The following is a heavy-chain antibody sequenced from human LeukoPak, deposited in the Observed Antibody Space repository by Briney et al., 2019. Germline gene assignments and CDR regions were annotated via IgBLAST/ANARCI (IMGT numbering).Heavy chain of an antibody. CDR3: ARDQYDTWSRRGNFDS. CDR2: ISGSGGST. V-gene: IGHV3-23*01. CDR1: GFTFSSYG. D-gene: IGHD3-3*01. Sequence: PGRSLRLSCAASGFTFSSYGMHWARQAPGKGLEWVSAISGSGGSTCYADSVKGRFTISRDNSKNTLYLQMNSLRAEDTAVLYCARDQYDTWSRRGNFDSWGQGTLVIVSS. J-gene: IGHJ4*02.